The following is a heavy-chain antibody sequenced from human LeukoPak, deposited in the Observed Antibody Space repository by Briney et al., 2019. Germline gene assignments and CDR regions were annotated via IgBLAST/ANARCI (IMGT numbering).Heavy chain of an antibody. Sequence: PSETLSLTCTVSGGSVSTYFWSWIRQPPGKGLEWIGNIYNNGSTNHNPSLKSPVTISVDTSKNQFSLGLGSVTAADTAVYYCARDWGFGDSEDWFDPWGQGTLVTVSS. CDR1: GGSVSTYF. CDR2: IYNNGST. CDR3: ARDWGFGDSEDWFDP. D-gene: IGHD3-10*01. J-gene: IGHJ5*02. V-gene: IGHV4-59*02.